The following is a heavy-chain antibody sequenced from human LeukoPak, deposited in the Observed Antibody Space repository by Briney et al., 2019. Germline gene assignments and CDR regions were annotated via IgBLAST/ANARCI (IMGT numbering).Heavy chain of an antibody. CDR3: AKDCGGDCYSYYYYYGMDV. V-gene: IGHV3-66*01. Sequence: GGSLRLSCAASGFTFSSYAMSWVRQAPGKGLEWVSVIYSGGSTYYADSVKGRFTISRDNSKNTLYLQMNSLRAEDTAVYYCAKDCGGDCYSYYYYYGMDVWGQGTTVTVSS. CDR1: GFTFSSYA. CDR2: IYSGGST. J-gene: IGHJ6*02. D-gene: IGHD2-21*02.